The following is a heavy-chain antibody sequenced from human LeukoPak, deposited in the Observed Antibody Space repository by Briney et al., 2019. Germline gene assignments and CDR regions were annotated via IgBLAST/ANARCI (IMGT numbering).Heavy chain of an antibody. Sequence: KPSETLSLTCTVSGGSISSGSYYWSWIRQPAGKGLEWIGRIYTSGSTNYNPSLKSRVTISVDTSKNQFSLKLSSVTAADTAVYYCAREWRMVRGRRSGLDYWGQGTLVTVSS. CDR3: AREWRMVRGRRSGLDY. J-gene: IGHJ4*02. V-gene: IGHV4-61*02. D-gene: IGHD3-10*01. CDR2: IYTSGST. CDR1: GGSISSGSYY.